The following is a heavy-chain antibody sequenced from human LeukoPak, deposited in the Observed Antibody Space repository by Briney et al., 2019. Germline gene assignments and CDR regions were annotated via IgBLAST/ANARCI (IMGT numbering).Heavy chain of an antibody. J-gene: IGHJ4*02. D-gene: IGHD5-12*01. Sequence: GGSLRLSCAASGFSFSDHWLDWVRQTPGKGLEWVAHIKGDGSQKYYVDSVKGRFTISRDNAKTSLYLQMDSLRAEDTAVYYCARNRGWLQFDYWGQGALVTVSS. CDR3: ARNRGWLQFDY. CDR1: GFSFSDHW. V-gene: IGHV3-7*03. CDR2: IKGDGSQK.